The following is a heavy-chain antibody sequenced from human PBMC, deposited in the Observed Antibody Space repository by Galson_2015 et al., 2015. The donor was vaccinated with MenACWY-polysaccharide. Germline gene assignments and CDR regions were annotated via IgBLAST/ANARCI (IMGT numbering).Heavy chain of an antibody. D-gene: IGHD2-2*01. V-gene: IGHV3-15*05. Sequence: SVRLSCAASGFTVTDARMNWVRQAPGKGLEWVARIKSKTEGGTTDYAAPVEGRFTISRDESKNTLFLQMNSLKTEDTAVYYCATRGPSSTSRKRWEYRGQGTLVTVSS. J-gene: IGHJ4*02. CDR1: GFTVTDAR. CDR2: IKSKTEGGTT. CDR3: ATRGPSSTSRKRWEY.